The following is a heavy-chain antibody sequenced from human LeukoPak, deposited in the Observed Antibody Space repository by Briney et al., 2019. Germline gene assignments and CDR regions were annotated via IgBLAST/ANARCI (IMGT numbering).Heavy chain of an antibody. CDR2: IKSDGST. CDR3: ARAPSEIGGYYPEYFRH. J-gene: IGHJ1*01. V-gene: IGHV3-74*01. D-gene: IGHD3-22*01. CDR1: GFTFSSYW. Sequence: GGSLRLSCAASGFTFSSYWMHWVRHAPGKGLVWVSRIKSDGSTNYADSVKGRFTISRDNAKNTLSLQMNSLRAEDTGVYYCARAPSEIGGYYPEYFRHWGQGTLVTVSS.